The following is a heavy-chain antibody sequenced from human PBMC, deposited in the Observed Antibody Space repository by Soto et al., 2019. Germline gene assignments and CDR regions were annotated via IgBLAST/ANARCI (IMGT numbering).Heavy chain of an antibody. CDR1: GGSISSFY. J-gene: IGHJ4*02. Sequence: SATLSLTCTVSGGSISSFYWSWIRQPAGKGLVWIGRIYSGGRNDYNPSLKSRVTMSVDTSKNQFSLRLSSVTAADTARYYCARGSSRWEYWGQGTLVTVAS. D-gene: IGHD6-13*01. V-gene: IGHV4-4*07. CDR3: ARGSSRWEY. CDR2: IYSGGRN.